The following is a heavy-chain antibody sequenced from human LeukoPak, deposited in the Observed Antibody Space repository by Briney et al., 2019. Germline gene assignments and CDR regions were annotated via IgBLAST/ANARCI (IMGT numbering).Heavy chain of an antibody. CDR1: GGTFSSYA. CDR2: IIPILGIA. Sequence: ASVKVSCKASGGTFSSYAIRWVRQAPGQGLEWMGRIIPILGIANYAQKFQGRVTITADKSTSTAYMELSSLRSEDTAVYYCARVQQDDAFDIWGQGTMVTVSS. V-gene: IGHV1-69*04. CDR3: ARVQQDDAFDI. J-gene: IGHJ3*02.